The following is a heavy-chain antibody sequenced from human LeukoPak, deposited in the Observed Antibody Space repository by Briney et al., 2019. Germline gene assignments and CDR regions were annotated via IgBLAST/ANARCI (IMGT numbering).Heavy chain of an antibody. CDR3: ARFTGSYKLDY. V-gene: IGHV4-59*01. CDR1: GGSISSYY. D-gene: IGHD3-10*01. J-gene: IGHJ4*02. CDR2: IYYSGST. Sequence: PSETLSLTCTVPGGSISSYYWSWIRQPPGKGLEWIGYIYYSGSTNYNPSLKSRVTISVDTSKNQFSLKLSSVTAADTAVYYCARFTGSYKLDYWGQGTLVTVSS.